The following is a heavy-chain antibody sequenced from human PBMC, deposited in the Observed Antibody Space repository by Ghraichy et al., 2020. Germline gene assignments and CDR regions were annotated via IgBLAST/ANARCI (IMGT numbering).Heavy chain of an antibody. Sequence: GGSLRLSCAASGFTFSSYAMSWVRQAPGKGLEWVSAISGSGGSTYYADSVKGRFTISRDNSKNTLYLQMNSLRAEDTAVYYCAKDLGVRLVVVITPDYWGQGTLVTVSA. CDR2: ISGSGGST. J-gene: IGHJ4*02. CDR3: AKDLGVRLVVVITPDY. D-gene: IGHD3-22*01. V-gene: IGHV3-23*01. CDR1: GFTFSSYA.